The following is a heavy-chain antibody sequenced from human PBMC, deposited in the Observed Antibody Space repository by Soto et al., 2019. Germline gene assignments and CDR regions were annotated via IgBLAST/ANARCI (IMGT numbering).Heavy chain of an antibody. CDR3: AKDLGGGESY. D-gene: IGHD3-16*01. CDR1: GFTFSSYG. V-gene: IGHV3-30*18. Sequence: GGSLRLSCAASGFTFSSYGMHWVRQAPGKGLEWVAVISYDGSNKYYADSVKGRFTISRDNSKNTLYLQMNSLRAEDTAVYYCAKDLGGGESYWGQGTLVTVSS. J-gene: IGHJ4*02. CDR2: ISYDGSNK.